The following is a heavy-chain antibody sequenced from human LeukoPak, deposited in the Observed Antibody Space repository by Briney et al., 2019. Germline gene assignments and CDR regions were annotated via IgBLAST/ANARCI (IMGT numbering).Heavy chain of an antibody. CDR2: IYYSGST. CDR3: ATVSMVRGVESDY. V-gene: IGHV4-39*01. J-gene: IGHJ4*02. CDR1: GGSISSSSYY. Sequence: SETLSLTCTVSGGSISSSSYYWGWIRQPPGKGLEWIGSIYYSGSTYYNPSLKSRVTISVDTSKNQFSLKLSSVTAPDTAVYYCATVSMVRGVESDYWGQGTLVTVSS. D-gene: IGHD3-10*01.